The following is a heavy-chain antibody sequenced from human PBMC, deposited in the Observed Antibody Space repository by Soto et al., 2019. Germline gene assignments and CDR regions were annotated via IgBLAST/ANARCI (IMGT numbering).Heavy chain of an antibody. CDR1: GFTFSSYG. J-gene: IGHJ4*02. D-gene: IGHD2-2*01. CDR2: ISYDGSNK. Sequence: QVQLVESGGGVVQPGRSLRLSCAASGFTFSSYGMHWVRQAPGKGLEWVAVISYDGSNKYYADSVKGRFTISRDNSKNPLYLQMNSLRAEDTAVYYCAKGGYCISTSCYSDYWGQGTLVTVSS. V-gene: IGHV3-30*18. CDR3: AKGGYCISTSCYSDY.